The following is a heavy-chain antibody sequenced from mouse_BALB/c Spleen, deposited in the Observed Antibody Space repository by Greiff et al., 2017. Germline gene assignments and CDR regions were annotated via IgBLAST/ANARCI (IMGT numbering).Heavy chain of an antibody. J-gene: IGHJ4*01. D-gene: IGHD2-4*01. Sequence: QVQLKQSGAELARPGASVKMSCKASGYTFTSYTMHWVNQRPGQGLEWIGYINPSSGYTNYNQKFKDKATLTADKSSSTAYMQLSSLTSEDSAVYYCARSPYDYDGYYYAMDYGGQGTSVTVSS. CDR1: GYTFTSYT. CDR3: ARSPYDYDGYYYAMDY. CDR2: INPSSGYT. V-gene: IGHV1-4*01.